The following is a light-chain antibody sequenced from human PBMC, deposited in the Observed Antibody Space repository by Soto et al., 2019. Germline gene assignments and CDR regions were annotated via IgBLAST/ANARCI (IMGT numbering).Light chain of an antibody. Sequence: QSVLTQPPSASGTPGQRVTISCSGSSSNIGSNTVNWYQQLPGTAPKLLIYSNNQRPSGVPDRFSGSKSGTSASLAISGLQSEDEGDYYCAAWDDSLNGAVFGGGTQLTVL. CDR1: SSNIGSNT. CDR3: AAWDDSLNGAV. J-gene: IGLJ7*01. V-gene: IGLV1-44*01. CDR2: SNN.